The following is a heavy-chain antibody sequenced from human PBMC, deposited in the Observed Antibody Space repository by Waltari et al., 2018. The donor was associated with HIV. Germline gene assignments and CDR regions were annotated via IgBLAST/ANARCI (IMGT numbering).Heavy chain of an antibody. J-gene: IGHJ6*02. V-gene: IGHV1-24*01. D-gene: IGHD6-19*01. CDR1: GYILTELS. CDR2: FDTADGKT. Sequence: QVQLVRSGAEVKRPGASVKVSCKVSGYILTELSIHWLRQAPGKGLEWVGSFDTADGKTTYAQKFQGRVTMTEDTSTDTASMEVSSLRSEDTAVYYCATARQWLVDSGMDVWGQGTTVTVSS. CDR3: ATARQWLVDSGMDV.